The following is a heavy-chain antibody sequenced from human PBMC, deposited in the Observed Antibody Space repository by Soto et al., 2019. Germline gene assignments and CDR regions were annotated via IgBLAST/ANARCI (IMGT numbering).Heavy chain of an antibody. CDR2: MNPNSGNT. Sequence: QVQLVQSGAEVKKPGASVKVSCKASGYTFTSYDINWVRQASGQGLEWMGWMNPNSGNTGYVRKFQGRVTLTRNTSISTAYMELSSLRSEDTAVYYCARYIGPCEQPNDAFDLWGQGTMVTVSS. CDR1: GYTFTSYD. CDR3: ARYIGPCEQPNDAFDL. J-gene: IGHJ3*01. D-gene: IGHD2-2*02. V-gene: IGHV1-8*01.